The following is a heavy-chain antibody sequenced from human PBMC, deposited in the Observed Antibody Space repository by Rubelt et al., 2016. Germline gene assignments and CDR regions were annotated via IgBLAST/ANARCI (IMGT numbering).Heavy chain of an antibody. V-gene: IGHV4-59*12. D-gene: IGHD4-23*01. J-gene: IGHJ4*02. CDR3: ARTTTVDSSWDY. Sequence: QVQLQESGPGLVKPSETLSLTCTVSGGSISSYYWSWIRQPPGKGLEWIGYIYYSGSTNNNPALRGWITISVTTPKNQFSLKLSSVTAADTAVYYCARTTTVDSSWDYWGQGTLVTVSS. CDR1: GGSISSYY. CDR2: IYYSGST.